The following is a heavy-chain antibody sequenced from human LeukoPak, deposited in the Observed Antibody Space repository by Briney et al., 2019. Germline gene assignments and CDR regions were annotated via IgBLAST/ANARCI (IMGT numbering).Heavy chain of an antibody. CDR2: IYTSGST. D-gene: IGHD3-10*01. J-gene: IGHJ4*02. CDR1: GGSISSGSYY. Sequence: SETLSLTCTVSGGSISSGSYYWSWIRQPAGKGLEWIGRIYTSGSTNYNPSLKSRVTISVDTSKSQFSLKLSSVTAADTAVYYCARVRFGELLPDYWGQGTLVTVSS. V-gene: IGHV4-61*02. CDR3: ARVRFGELLPDY.